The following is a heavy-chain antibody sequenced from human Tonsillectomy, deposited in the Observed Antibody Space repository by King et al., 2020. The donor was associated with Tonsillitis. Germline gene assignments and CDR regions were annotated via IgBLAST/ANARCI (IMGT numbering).Heavy chain of an antibody. Sequence: VQLVESGGGLVRPGGSLRLSCAASGFTFSSYRMNWVRQAPGKGLEWVSSISSGSSYTHYADSVKGRFTISRDNAKNSLYLQMNSLRAEDTAVYYCAREPQGYESLNGYSGGQGTTVTVSS. D-gene: IGHD3-9*01. CDR3: AREPQGYESLNGYS. CDR2: ISSGSSYT. V-gene: IGHV3-21*01. CDR1: GFTFSSYR. J-gene: IGHJ6*02.